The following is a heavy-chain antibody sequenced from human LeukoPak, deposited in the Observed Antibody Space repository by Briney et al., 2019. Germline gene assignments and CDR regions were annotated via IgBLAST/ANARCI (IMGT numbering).Heavy chain of an antibody. CDR1: GFIFSSYW. CDR2: IKQDGSEK. V-gene: IGHV3-7*01. CDR3: ARGVNWFDP. J-gene: IGHJ5*02. Sequence: GGSLRLSCAASGFIFSSYWMTWVRQARGKGLEWVAKIKQDGSEKYYVDSVKGRFTISRDNAKNSLYLQMNSLRAEDMAVYYCARGVNWFDPWGQGALVTVSS.